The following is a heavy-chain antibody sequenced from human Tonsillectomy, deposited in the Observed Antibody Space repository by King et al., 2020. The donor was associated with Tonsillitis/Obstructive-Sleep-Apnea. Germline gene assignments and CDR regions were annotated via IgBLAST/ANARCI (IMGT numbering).Heavy chain of an antibody. CDR1: GGSFSGYY. Sequence: VQLPQWGAGLLKPSETLSLTCAVYGGSFSGYYWSWIRQPPGKGLEWIGEINHSGSTNYNPSLKSRVTISVDTSKNQFSLKLSSVTAADTAVYYCARGRNIVVVTAGRKRRAKGWSDPWGQGTLVTVSS. V-gene: IGHV4-34*01. CDR3: ARGRNIVVVTAGRKRRAKGWSDP. CDR2: INHSGST. D-gene: IGHD2-21*02. J-gene: IGHJ5*02.